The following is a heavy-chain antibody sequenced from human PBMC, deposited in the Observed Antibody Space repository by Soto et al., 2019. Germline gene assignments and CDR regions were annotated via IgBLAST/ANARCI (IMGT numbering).Heavy chain of an antibody. Sequence: QVQLVESGGGVVQPGRSLRLSCAASGFTFSNYGMHWVRQAPGKGLEWVAVISYFGNNKYYADSVKGRFTISRDNSQNTLYLQMKSLRADDTAVYYCAKEEIVTSGTGGYYFEHWGQGSLVTVSS. CDR2: ISYFGNNK. V-gene: IGHV3-30*18. J-gene: IGHJ4*02. CDR1: GFTFSNYG. CDR3: AKEEIVTSGTGGYYFEH. D-gene: IGHD3-10*01.